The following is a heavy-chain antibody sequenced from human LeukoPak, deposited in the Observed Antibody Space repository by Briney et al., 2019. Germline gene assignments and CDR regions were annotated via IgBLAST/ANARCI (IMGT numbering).Heavy chain of an antibody. J-gene: IGHJ4*02. V-gene: IGHV3-30*18. D-gene: IGHD6-19*01. CDR3: AKSSGSGWAAFDY. CDR1: GFTFSSYG. CDR2: ISYDRSNK. Sequence: GGSLRLSCAASGFTFSSYGMHWVRQAPGKGLEWVAVISYDRSNKYYADSVKGRFTISRDNSKNTLYLQMNSLRAEGTAMYYCAKSSGSGWAAFDYWGQGTLVTVSS.